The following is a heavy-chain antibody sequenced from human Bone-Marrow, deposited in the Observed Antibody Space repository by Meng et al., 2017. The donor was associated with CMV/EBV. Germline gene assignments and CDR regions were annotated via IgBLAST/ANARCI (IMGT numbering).Heavy chain of an antibody. CDR2: IIPIFGTA. CDR3: ATPYYDIFTGYWGEYYYGMDV. Sequence: SVKVSCKASGGTFSSYAISWVRQAPGQGLEWMGGIIPIFGTANYAQKFQGRVTITTDKSTSTAYMELSSLRSEDTAVYYCATPYYDIFTGYWGEYYYGMDVWGQGTTVTVSS. D-gene: IGHD3-9*01. J-gene: IGHJ6*02. V-gene: IGHV1-69*05. CDR1: GGTFSSYA.